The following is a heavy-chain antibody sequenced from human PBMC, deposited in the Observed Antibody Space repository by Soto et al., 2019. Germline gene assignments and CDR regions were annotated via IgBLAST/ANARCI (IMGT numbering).Heavy chain of an antibody. CDR2: LYHIGST. Sequence: PSETLSLTCTVSGGSISSYYWSWIRQPPGKGLEWIGSLYHIGSTHYNTSLKSRVTISVDTSKNHFSLELSSVTAADTAIYYCRSSTSCYDESCVDVWGQGTMVTVSS. CDR1: GGSISSYY. V-gene: IGHV4-59*08. D-gene: IGHD2-2*01. J-gene: IGHJ6*02. CDR3: RSSTSCYDESCVDV.